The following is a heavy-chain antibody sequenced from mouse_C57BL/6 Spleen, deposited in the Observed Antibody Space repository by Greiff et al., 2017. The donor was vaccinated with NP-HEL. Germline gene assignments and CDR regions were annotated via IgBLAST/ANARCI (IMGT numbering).Heavy chain of an antibody. Sequence: VQLQQSGAELVKPGASVKISCKASGYAFSSYWMNWVKQRPGKGLEWIGQIYPGDGDTNYNGKFKGKATLTADKSSSTAYMQLSSLTSEDSAVYFCARGPTVVAPGFAYWGQGTLVTVSA. CDR1: GYAFSSYW. J-gene: IGHJ3*01. CDR2: IYPGDGDT. V-gene: IGHV1-80*01. CDR3: ARGPTVVAPGFAY. D-gene: IGHD1-1*01.